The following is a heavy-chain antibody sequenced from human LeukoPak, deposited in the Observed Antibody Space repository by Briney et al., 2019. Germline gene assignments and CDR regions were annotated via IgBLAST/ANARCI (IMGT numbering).Heavy chain of an antibody. V-gene: IGHV3-11*06. J-gene: IGHJ6*04. D-gene: IGHD2-2*02. CDR1: EFTFGDYY. Sequence: GGSLRLSCAASEFTFGDYYMSWIRQAPGKGLEWIAYISSSGTDTRYADSVKGRFTISRDNAKSSLYLQMNSLRVEDTAVYYCARDLGYCTSTSCYSLYGMDVWGKGTTVTVSS. CDR3: ARDLGYCTSTSCYSLYGMDV. CDR2: ISSSGTDT.